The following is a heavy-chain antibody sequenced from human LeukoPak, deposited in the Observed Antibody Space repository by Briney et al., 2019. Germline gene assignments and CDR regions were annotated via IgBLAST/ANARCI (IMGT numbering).Heavy chain of an antibody. CDR2: ISYDGGNK. D-gene: IGHD2-15*01. Sequence: PGGSLRLSCAASGFTFSRYGMHWVRQAPGKGLEWMAVISYDGGNKYYEDSVKGRFTISRDNAKNSLYLQMNSLRAEDTAVYYCARASGRYCSGGSCYSDYWGQGTLVTVSS. CDR3: ARASGRYCSGGSCYSDY. CDR1: GFTFSRYG. V-gene: IGHV3-30*03. J-gene: IGHJ4*02.